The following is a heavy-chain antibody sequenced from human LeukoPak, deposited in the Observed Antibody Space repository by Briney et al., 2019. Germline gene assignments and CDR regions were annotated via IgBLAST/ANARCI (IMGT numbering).Heavy chain of an antibody. CDR1: GGSFSGYY. CDR2: ISHRGST. D-gene: IGHD1-26*01. Sequence: SETLSLTCAVYGGSFSGYYWSWIRQPPGKGLEWIASISHRGSTYYNPSLKSQVTISLDTSKNQLSLKVNSVTAADTAVYYCARQLGGSYGEYYFDYWGQGTLVTVSS. CDR3: ARQLGGSYGEYYFDY. V-gene: IGHV4-34*01. J-gene: IGHJ4*02.